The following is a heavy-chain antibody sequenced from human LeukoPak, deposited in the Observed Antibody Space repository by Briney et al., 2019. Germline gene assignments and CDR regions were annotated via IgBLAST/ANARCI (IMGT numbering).Heavy chain of an antibody. J-gene: IGHJ4*02. Sequence: PSETLSLTCTVSGGSISSYYWSWIRQPPGKGLEWIGYIYYSRNTNYNPSLKSRVTISVDTSKNQFSLKLSSVTAADTAVYYCAREGDYYDTSGTLDYWGQGTLVTVSS. CDR3: AREGDYYDTSGTLDY. V-gene: IGHV4-59*12. D-gene: IGHD3-22*01. CDR1: GGSISSYY. CDR2: IYYSRNT.